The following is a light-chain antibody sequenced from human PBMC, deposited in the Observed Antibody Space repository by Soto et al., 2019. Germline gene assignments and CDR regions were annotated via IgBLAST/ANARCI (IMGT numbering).Light chain of an antibody. CDR2: GAS. J-gene: IGKJ1*01. V-gene: IGKV3-20*01. Sequence: EIVLTQSPGTLSLSPGERATLSCRASQSISSTYLAWYQQKPGQAPRLLIYGASRRATGIPDRFSGSGSGTDGTLTISRLEQEDCAVYYCQQYGSSSWTFGQGTKVDIK. CDR3: QQYGSSSWT. CDR1: QSISSTY.